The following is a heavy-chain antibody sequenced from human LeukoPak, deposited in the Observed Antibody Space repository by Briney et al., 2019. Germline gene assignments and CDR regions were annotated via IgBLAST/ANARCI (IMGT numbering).Heavy chain of an antibody. J-gene: IGHJ5*02. CDR2: IYYSGST. CDR1: GGSISSYY. V-gene: IGHV4-59*08. CDR3: ARLSGGATVTRIDP. D-gene: IGHD4-17*01. Sequence: SETLSLTCTVSGGSISSYYWSWIRQPPGKGLEWIGYIYYSGSTNYNPSLKSRVTISVDTSKNQFSLKLSSVTAADTAVYYCARLSGGATVTRIDPWGQGTLVTVSS.